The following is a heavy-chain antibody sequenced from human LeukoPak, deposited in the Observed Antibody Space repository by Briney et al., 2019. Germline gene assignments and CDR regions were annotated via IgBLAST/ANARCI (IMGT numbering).Heavy chain of an antibody. D-gene: IGHD5-24*01. V-gene: IGHV4-34*01. CDR1: GGSFSGYY. CDR3: ARVRRWLQLQNYYYGLDL. CDR2: INHSGST. J-gene: IGHJ6*02. Sequence: SETLSLTCAVYGGSFSGYYWNWIRQPPGKGLEWIGEINHSGSTNYNPSLKSRVTMSVDTSKNQFFLKLSSVTAADTAAYYCARVRRWLQLQNYYYGLDLWGQGTTVTVSS.